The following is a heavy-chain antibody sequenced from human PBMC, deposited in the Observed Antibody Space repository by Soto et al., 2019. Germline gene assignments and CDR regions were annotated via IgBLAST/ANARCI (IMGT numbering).Heavy chain of an antibody. D-gene: IGHD6-13*01. V-gene: IGHV1-2*04. CDR3: ARSWYSSSWTYFDY. CDR2: INPNSGGT. CDR1: GYTFTGYY. J-gene: IGHJ4*02. Sequence: ASVKVSCKASGYTFTGYYMHWVRQAPGQGLEWMGWINPNSGGTNYAQKFQGWVTMNRDTSISTAYMELSRLRSDDTAVYYCARSWYSSSWTYFDYWGQGTLVTVAS.